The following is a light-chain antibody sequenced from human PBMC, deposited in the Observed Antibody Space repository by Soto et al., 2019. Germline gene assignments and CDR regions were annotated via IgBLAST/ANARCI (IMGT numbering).Light chain of an antibody. CDR1: HDITSY. CDR2: DAS. V-gene: IGKV1-33*01. Sequence: GDRVTLTCQASHDITSYLNWYQHKPGKAPKLLIYDASILEAGVPSRFSGSGSGTDFTFTISSLQTEDVATYYCQKCDYLPIFGPGTTVDFK. CDR3: QKCDYLPI. J-gene: IGKJ3*01.